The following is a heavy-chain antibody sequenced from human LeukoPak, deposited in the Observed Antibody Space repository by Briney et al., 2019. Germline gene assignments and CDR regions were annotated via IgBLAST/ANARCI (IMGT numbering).Heavy chain of an antibody. Sequence: GGSLRLSCGASGFTFSSYGMHWVRQAPGKGLEWVAFIRYDGSNKYYADSVKGRFTISRDNSKNTLYLQMNSLRAEDTAVYYCAKELWFGEFIDYWGQGTLVTVSS. V-gene: IGHV3-30*02. D-gene: IGHD3-10*01. CDR3: AKELWFGEFIDY. CDR1: GFTFSSYG. J-gene: IGHJ4*02. CDR2: IRYDGSNK.